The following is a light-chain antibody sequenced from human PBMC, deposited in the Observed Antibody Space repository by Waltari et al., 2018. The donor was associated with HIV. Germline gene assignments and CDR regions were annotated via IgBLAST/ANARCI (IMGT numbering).Light chain of an antibody. CDR2: ATV. CDR1: QDINTW. Sequence: IRMTQSPSSVSASVGDRVIITCRASQDINTWLAWYQQKPGKAPNLLIYATVNLQDGVPSRFSGSGSGTEFTLSITNLQPDDFATYYCQQSRSFPYTFGQGTNVEIK. CDR3: QQSRSFPYT. J-gene: IGKJ2*01. V-gene: IGKV1D-12*01.